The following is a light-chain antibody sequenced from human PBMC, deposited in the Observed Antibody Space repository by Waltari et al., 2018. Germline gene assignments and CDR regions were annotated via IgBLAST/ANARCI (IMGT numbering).Light chain of an antibody. CDR2: SDN. Sequence: QSLLTQPPSTSGTPGQRVTISCSGTSSNIGPNTVNWYQQLPETAPKFLISSDNQRPSGVPERFSGSKSGTSASLAISGLQSEDEAEYYCAVWDDSLNGVLFGGGTKLTVL. V-gene: IGLV1-44*01. CDR1: SSNIGPNT. CDR3: AVWDDSLNGVL. J-gene: IGLJ2*01.